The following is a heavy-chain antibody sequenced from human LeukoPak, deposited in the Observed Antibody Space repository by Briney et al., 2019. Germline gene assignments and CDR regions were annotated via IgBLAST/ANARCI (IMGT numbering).Heavy chain of an antibody. D-gene: IGHD6-13*01. CDR1: GGSISSSSYY. CDR3: ARFRVSSSLFDY. V-gene: IGHV4-61*05. Sequence: SETLSLTCTVSGGSISSSSYYWGWIRQPPGKGLEWIGYIYYSGSTNYNPSLKRRVTISVDTSKNQFSLKLSSVTAADTAVYYCARFRVSSSLFDYWGQGTLVTVSS. J-gene: IGHJ4*02. CDR2: IYYSGST.